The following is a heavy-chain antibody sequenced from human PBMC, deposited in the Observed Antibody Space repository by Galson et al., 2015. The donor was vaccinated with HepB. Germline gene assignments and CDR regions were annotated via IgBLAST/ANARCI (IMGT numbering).Heavy chain of an antibody. Sequence: SVKVSCKASGYTFTSYGISWVRQAPGQGLEWMGWISAYNGNTNYAQKLQGRVTMTTDTSTSTAYMELRSLRSDDTAVYYCARVGGHDDFWSGYYWSVWDYYGMDVWGQGTTVTVSS. D-gene: IGHD3-3*01. J-gene: IGHJ6*02. CDR2: ISAYNGNT. CDR1: GYTFTSYG. CDR3: ARVGGHDDFWSGYYWSVWDYYGMDV. V-gene: IGHV1-18*04.